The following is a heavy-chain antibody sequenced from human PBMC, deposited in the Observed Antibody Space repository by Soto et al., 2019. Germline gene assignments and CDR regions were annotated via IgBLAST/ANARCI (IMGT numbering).Heavy chain of an antibody. V-gene: IGHV3-23*01. Sequence: EVQLLESGGGLVQPGGSLRLSCAASGFSFNNYAMSWVRQAPGKGLEWVSGISGSGGSTYYVDSVKGRFTISKDKSKNKVYLQMSSLRLEDTAVDYCAKDLSESYATFDYWGQGTLVTVSS. CDR2: ISGSGGST. CDR1: GFSFNNYA. CDR3: AKDLSESYATFDY. D-gene: IGHD1-26*01. J-gene: IGHJ4*02.